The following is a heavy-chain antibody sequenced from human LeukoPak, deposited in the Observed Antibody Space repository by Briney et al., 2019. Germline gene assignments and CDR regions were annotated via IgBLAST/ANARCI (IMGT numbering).Heavy chain of an antibody. Sequence: ASVKVSCKASGYTFTCYYMHWVRQAPGPGLEWIPSINPKSGGTNYAQKFQGRVTMTRDTSITTTYMELSRLRSDDTAVYYCARGCSGGNHDSWNWFDPWGQGTLVTVSS. CDR2: INPKSGGT. J-gene: IGHJ5*02. CDR3: ARGCSGGNHDSWNWFDP. V-gene: IGHV1-2*02. D-gene: IGHD2-15*01. CDR1: GYTFTCYY.